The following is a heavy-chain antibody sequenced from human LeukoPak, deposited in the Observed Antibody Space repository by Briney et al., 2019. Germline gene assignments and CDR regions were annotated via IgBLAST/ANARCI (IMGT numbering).Heavy chain of an antibody. CDR1: GFTFSSYW. V-gene: IGHV3-74*01. CDR3: AREEGPGGGSGWHKWFDP. D-gene: IGHD6-19*01. J-gene: IGHJ5*02. CDR2: INSDGSST. Sequence: GGSLRLSCAASGFTFSSYWMHWVRQAPGKGLVWVSRINSDGSSTSYADSVKGRFTISRDNAKNTLYLQMNSLRAEDTAVYYCAREEGPGGGSGWHKWFDPWGQGTLVTVSS.